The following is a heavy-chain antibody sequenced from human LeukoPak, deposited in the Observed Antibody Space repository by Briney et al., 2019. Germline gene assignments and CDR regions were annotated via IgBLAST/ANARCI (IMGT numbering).Heavy chain of an antibody. CDR2: ISPGGDIT. CDR3: AKAPGYLL. D-gene: IGHD5-18*01. J-gene: IGHJ4*02. Sequence: GGSLRLSCAASGFTFSNHGMNWIRQAPGKGLEWVSGISPGGDITYYADSEKGRFTISRDDSENTLYLQMNSLRAEDTAVYYCAKAPGYLLWGQGTLVPVSS. CDR1: GFTFSNHG. V-gene: IGHV3-23*01.